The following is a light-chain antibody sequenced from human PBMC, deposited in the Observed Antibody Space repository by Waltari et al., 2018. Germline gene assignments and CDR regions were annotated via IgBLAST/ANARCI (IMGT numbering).Light chain of an antibody. CDR2: QDG. CDR3: QAWDSGTAV. V-gene: IGLV3-1*01. J-gene: IGLJ3*02. CDR1: KLGDKY. Sequence: SYDLTQTPSMSVSPGQTAIITCSGDKLGDKYVCWYQQKSGQSPALVIYQDGRRPSGILDSFSGSNSGNTATLTISGTLIMDEAVYYCQAWDSGTAVFGGGTRLTVL.